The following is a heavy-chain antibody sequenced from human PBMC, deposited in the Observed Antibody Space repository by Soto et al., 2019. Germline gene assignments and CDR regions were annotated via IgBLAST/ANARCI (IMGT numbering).Heavy chain of an antibody. CDR1: GFTFSSYW. J-gene: IGHJ6*02. CDR2: INSDGSST. Sequence: EVQLVESGGGLVQPGGSLRLSCAASGFTFSSYWMHWVRQAPGKGLVWVSRINSDGSSTSYADSVKGRFTISRDNAKNTLYLQMNSLRAEDTGVYYCAPVTNYYYGMDVWGQGTTVTVSS. V-gene: IGHV3-74*01. D-gene: IGHD4-17*01. CDR3: APVTNYYYGMDV.